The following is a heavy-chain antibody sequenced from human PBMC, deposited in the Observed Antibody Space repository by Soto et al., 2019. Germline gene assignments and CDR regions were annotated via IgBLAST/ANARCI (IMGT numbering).Heavy chain of an antibody. CDR2: INPNSGGT. V-gene: IGHV1-2*02. Sequence: ASVKVSCKASGYTFTGYYMHWVRQAPGQGLEWMGWINPNSGGTNYAQKFQGRVTMTRDTSISTAYMELSRLRSDDTAVYYCARSRTMVRGVINWFDPWGQGTLVTVSS. D-gene: IGHD3-10*01. CDR1: GYTFTGYY. CDR3: ARSRTMVRGVINWFDP. J-gene: IGHJ5*02.